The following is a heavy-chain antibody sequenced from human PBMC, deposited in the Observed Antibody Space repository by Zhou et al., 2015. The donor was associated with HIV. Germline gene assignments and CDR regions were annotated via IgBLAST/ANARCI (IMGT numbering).Heavy chain of an antibody. J-gene: IGHJ4*02. CDR2: ISWNSGSI. Sequence: EVQLVESGGGLVQPGRSLRLSCAASGFTFDDYAMHWVRQAPGKGLEWVSGISWNSGSIGYADSVKGRFTISRDNAKKSLYLQMNSLRGEDTALYYCAKGAFGEMDYCGQGTLVT. CDR1: GFTFDDYA. D-gene: IGHD3-16*01. V-gene: IGHV3-9*01. CDR3: AKGAFGEMDY.